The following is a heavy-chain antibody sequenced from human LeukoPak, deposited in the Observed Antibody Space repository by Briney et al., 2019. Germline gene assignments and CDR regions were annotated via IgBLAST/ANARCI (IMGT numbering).Heavy chain of an antibody. J-gene: IGHJ5*02. CDR3: ARDETTVTTPTYSWFDP. Sequence: PSETLSLTCAVYGGSFSGYYWSWIRQPLGKGLEWIGEINHSGSTNYNPSLKSRVTISVDTSKNQFSLKLSSVTAADTAVYYCARDETTVTTPTYSWFDPWGQGTLVTVSS. CDR1: GGSFSGYY. CDR2: INHSGST. V-gene: IGHV4-34*01. D-gene: IGHD4-17*01.